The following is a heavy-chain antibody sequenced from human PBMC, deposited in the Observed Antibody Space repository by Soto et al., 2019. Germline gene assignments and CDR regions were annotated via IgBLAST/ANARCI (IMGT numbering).Heavy chain of an antibody. CDR3: ARAVAVPADFDY. V-gene: IGHV1-3*05. CDR1: GYTFTGYA. CDR2: INAGNGNT. Sequence: QVQLVQSGAEEKKPGASVKVSCKASGYTFTGYAMHWVRQAPGQRLEWMGWINAGNGNTKYSQKFQGRVTITRDTAASTAYMELISIRSEDTAVYYCARAVAVPADFDYWGQGTLVTVSS. J-gene: IGHJ4*02. D-gene: IGHD6-19*01.